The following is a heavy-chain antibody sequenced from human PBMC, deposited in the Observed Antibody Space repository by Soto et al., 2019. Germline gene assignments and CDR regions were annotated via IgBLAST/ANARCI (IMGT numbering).Heavy chain of an antibody. CDR1: GYTFTSYA. Sequence: WASVKVSCNASGYTFTSYAMHWVRQAPGQRLEWMGWINAGNGNTKYSQKFQGRVTITRDTSASTAYMELSSLRSEDTAVYYCARAEWSYRSSSRTRIFDYWGQGTPVPVSS. D-gene: IGHD6-6*01. CDR2: INAGNGNT. J-gene: IGHJ4*02. CDR3: ARAEWSYRSSSRTRIFDY. V-gene: IGHV1-3*01.